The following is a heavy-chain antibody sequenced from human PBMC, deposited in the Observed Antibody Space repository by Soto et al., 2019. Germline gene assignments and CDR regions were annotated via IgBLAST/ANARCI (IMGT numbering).Heavy chain of an antibody. CDR3: SRSPYFFRGTLDY. D-gene: IGHD3-9*01. CDR2: IKQDGSEK. V-gene: IGHV3-7*03. Sequence: GGSLRLSCAASGFTFSRYWMSWVRQAPGKGLEWVANIKQDGSEKHYVDSVKGRITISRDNAKNPLYLQMNSLRAEDSAVYYCSRSPYFFRGTLDYWGQGTLVTVSS. J-gene: IGHJ4*02. CDR1: GFTFSRYW.